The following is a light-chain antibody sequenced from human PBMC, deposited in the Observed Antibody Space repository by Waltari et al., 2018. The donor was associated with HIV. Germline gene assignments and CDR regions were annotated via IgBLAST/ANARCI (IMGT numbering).Light chain of an antibody. Sequence: DIQLTQSPSTLSVSVGDRVTITCRASQSISTSLAWYQHKPGKAPKLLIWKASSLQSGVPSRFSGRGSGTEFTLTISSLQSEDFATYYCQQYAGSSTFGQGTKVEIK. J-gene: IGKJ1*01. CDR2: KAS. V-gene: IGKV1-5*03. CDR1: QSISTS. CDR3: QQYAGSST.